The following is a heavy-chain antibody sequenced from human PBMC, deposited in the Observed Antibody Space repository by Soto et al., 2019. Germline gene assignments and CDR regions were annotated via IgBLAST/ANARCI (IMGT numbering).Heavy chain of an antibody. CDR1: GGAFSGYY. Sequence: SETLSLTCAVYGGAFSGYYWSWIRQPPGKGLEWIGEINHSGSTNYNPSLKSRVTISVDTSKNQFSLKLSSVTAADTAVYYCASGGADDPYCSGGSCYCYWGQGTLVTVSS. V-gene: IGHV4-34*01. D-gene: IGHD2-15*01. CDR3: ASGGADDPYCSGGSCYCY. J-gene: IGHJ4*02. CDR2: INHSGST.